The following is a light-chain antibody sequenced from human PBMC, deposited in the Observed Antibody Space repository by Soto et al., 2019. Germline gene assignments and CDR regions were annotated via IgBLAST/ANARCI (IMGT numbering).Light chain of an antibody. CDR1: QSVSSY. CDR3: QQRSNGGLT. CDR2: DAS. J-gene: IGKJ4*01. V-gene: IGKV3-11*01. Sequence: EIVLTQSPDTLSLSPGERATVSCRASQSVSSYLAWYQQKPGQAPRLLIYDASNRATGIPARFSGSGSGTDFTLTISSLEPEDFAVYYCQQRSNGGLTFGGGTKVEIK.